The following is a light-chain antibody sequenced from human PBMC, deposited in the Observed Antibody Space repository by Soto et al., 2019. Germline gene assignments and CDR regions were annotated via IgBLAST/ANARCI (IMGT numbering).Light chain of an antibody. Sequence: QPVLTQSPSASASLGASAKLTCTLSSGHRTFAIAWHQQQPGKGPRYLLRVSADGSLRKGGGIPDRFSGSSSVAERHLTVSTIQSLDEADYYFKTWGAGTFVFGKGAKVTVL. CDR2: VSADGSL. CDR1: SGHRTFA. CDR3: KTWGAGTFV. V-gene: IGLV4-69*01. J-gene: IGLJ6*01.